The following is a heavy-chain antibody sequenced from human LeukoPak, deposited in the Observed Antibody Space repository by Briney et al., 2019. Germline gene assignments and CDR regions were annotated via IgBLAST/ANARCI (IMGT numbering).Heavy chain of an antibody. J-gene: IGHJ6*03. Sequence: SETLSLTCTVSGGSISTSSYYWGWIRQPPGKGLEWIGSIYYSGSTYYNPSLKSRVTISVDTSKNQFSLKLSSVTAADTAVYYCARVLGNYYYYMDVWGKGSTVTVSS. D-gene: IGHD3-16*01. CDR3: ARVLGNYYYYMDV. V-gene: IGHV4-39*07. CDR1: GGSISTSSYY. CDR2: IYYSGST.